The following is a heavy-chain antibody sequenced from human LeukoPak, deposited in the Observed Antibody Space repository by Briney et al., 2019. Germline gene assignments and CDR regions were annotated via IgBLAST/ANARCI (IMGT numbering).Heavy chain of an antibody. CDR2: TYYRSKWYN. D-gene: IGHD3-22*01. V-gene: IGHV6-1*01. J-gene: IGHJ4*02. CDR1: GDSVSSNNAA. CDR3: AREGTSGYSRN. Sequence: SQTLSLTCAISGDSVSSNNAAWTWIRQSPSRGLEWLGRTYYRSKWYNEYGSSVKSRITINPDTSKNQFSLQLNSVTPEDTAVYYCAREGTSGYSRNWGQGTLVTVSS.